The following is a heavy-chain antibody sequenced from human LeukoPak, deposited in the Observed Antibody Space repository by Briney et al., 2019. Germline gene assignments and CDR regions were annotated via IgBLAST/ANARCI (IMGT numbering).Heavy chain of an antibody. Sequence: PSETLSLTCTVSGGSISSNNWWNWVRQPPGKGLEWIGEINHSGSTNYNPSLKSRVTISVDTSKNQFSLKLSSVTAADTAVYYCASYNQWELLLGSPFDYWGQGTLVTVSS. D-gene: IGHD1-26*01. CDR3: ASYNQWELLLGSPFDY. CDR1: GGSISSNNW. J-gene: IGHJ4*02. V-gene: IGHV4-4*02. CDR2: INHSGST.